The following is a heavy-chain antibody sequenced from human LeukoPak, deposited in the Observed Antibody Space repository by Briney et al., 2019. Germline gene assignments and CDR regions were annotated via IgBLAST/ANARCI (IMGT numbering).Heavy chain of an antibody. CDR1: GYTFTSYA. CDR3: ARGATPYYYDSSGYYNY. D-gene: IGHD3-22*01. CDR2: INAGNGNT. V-gene: IGHV1-3*01. Sequence: ASVKVSCKASGYTFTSYAMRWVRQAPGQRLEWMGWINAGNGNTKYSQKFQGRVTITRDTSASTAYMELSSLRSEDTAVYYCARGATPYYYDSSGYYNYWGQGTLVTVSS. J-gene: IGHJ4*02.